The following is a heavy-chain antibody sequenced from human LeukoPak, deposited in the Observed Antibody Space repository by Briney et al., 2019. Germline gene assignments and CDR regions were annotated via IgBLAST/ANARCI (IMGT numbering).Heavy chain of an antibody. D-gene: IGHD1-26*01. J-gene: IGHJ4*02. Sequence: PSETLSLTCTVSGGSISSYYWSWIRQPPGKGLEWIGYIYYSGSTNYNPSLKSRVTISVDTSKNQSSLKLSSVTAADTAVYYCARDRGSYYYWGQGTLVTVSS. CDR3: ARDRGSYYY. V-gene: IGHV4-59*01. CDR2: IYYSGST. CDR1: GGSISSYY.